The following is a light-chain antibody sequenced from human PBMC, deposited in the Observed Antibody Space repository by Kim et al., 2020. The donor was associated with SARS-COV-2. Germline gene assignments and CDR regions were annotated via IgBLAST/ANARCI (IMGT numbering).Light chain of an antibody. CDR2: GAS. V-gene: IGKV3-15*01. J-gene: IGKJ2*01. CDR3: QQYNNWPALT. CDR1: QSVRNN. Sequence: EIVMTQSPATLSVSPGERATLSCRASQSVRNNLAWYQQTPGQAPRLLIYGASTRATGIPARFSGSGSGTEFTLIISSLQSEDFAVYYCQQYNNWPALTFGQGTKLEI.